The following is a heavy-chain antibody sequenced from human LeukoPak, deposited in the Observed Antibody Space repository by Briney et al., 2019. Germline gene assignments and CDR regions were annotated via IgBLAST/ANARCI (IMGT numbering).Heavy chain of an antibody. J-gene: IGHJ2*01. CDR3: AKVLRDYGDYVSDWYFDL. D-gene: IGHD4-17*01. CDR2: ISGSGGST. V-gene: IGHV3-23*01. CDR1: GFTFSSYA. Sequence: GGSLRLSSAASGFTFSSYAMSWVRQAPGKGLEWVSAISGSGGSTYYADSVKGRFTISRDNSKNTLYLQMNSLRAEDTAVYYCAKVLRDYGDYVSDWYFDLWGRGTLVTVSS.